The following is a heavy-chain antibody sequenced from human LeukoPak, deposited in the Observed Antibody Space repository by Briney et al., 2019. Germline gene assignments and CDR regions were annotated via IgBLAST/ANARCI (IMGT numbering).Heavy chain of an antibody. V-gene: IGHV3-74*01. Sequence: GGSLRLSCAASGFTFSSYWMHWVRQAPGKGLVWVSRINSDGSSTNYADSVKGRFTISRDNAKNTLYLQMNSLRAEDTAVYYCARALGDGYNYFDYWGQGTLVTVSS. J-gene: IGHJ4*02. CDR2: INSDGSST. D-gene: IGHD5-24*01. CDR3: ARALGDGYNYFDY. CDR1: GFTFSSYW.